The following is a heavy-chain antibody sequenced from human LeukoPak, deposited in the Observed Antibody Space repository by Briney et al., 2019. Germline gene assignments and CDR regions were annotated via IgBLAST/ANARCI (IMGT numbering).Heavy chain of an antibody. CDR1: GFAFSNYW. D-gene: IGHD2-15*01. Sequence: PGGSLRLXCAASGFAFSNYWMHWVRQAPGKGLMWVSRINSDGSITSYADSVKGRFTISRDNAKNTLYLQMNSLRAEDTAVYYCARAVVVSAIPSDWGQGTLVTVSS. CDR2: INSDGSIT. CDR3: ARAVVVSAIPSD. J-gene: IGHJ4*02. V-gene: IGHV3-74*01.